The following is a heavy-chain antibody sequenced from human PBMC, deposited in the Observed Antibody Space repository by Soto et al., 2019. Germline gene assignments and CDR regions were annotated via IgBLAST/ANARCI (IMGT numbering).Heavy chain of an antibody. D-gene: IGHD1-1*01. CDR3: ARDLKGTPRAFDI. J-gene: IGHJ3*02. Sequence: ASVKVSWKASRYTFASYYMHWVRQAPGQGLEWMGIINPSGCSTSYAQKFQGRVTMTRDTSTSTVYMELSSLRYEDTAVYYCARDLKGTPRAFDIWGQGTMVTVSS. CDR2: INPSGCST. V-gene: IGHV1-46*01. CDR1: RYTFASYY.